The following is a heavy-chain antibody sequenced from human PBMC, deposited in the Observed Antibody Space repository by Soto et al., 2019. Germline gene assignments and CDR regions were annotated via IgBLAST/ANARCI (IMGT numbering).Heavy chain of an antibody. CDR1: GGSFSGYY. V-gene: IGHV4-34*01. CDR2: INHSGST. J-gene: IGHJ6*02. Sequence: SETLSLTCAVYGGSFSGYYWSWIRQPPGKGLEWIGEINHSGSTNYNPSLKSRVTISVDTSKNQFSLKLSSVTAADTAVYYCARLNGIPYYYYGMDVWGQGTTVTVSS. CDR3: ARLNGIPYYYYGMDV. D-gene: IGHD2-8*01.